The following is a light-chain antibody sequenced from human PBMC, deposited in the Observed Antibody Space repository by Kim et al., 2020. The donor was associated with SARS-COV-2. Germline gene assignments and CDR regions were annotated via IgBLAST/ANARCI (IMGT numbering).Light chain of an antibody. V-gene: IGLV3-19*01. CDR2: GKN. J-gene: IGLJ2*01. CDR3: NSRDSSGNVV. CDR1: SLRSYY. Sequence: VDLGQTVRITCQGDSLRSYYASWYQQKPGQAPVLVIYGKNNRPSGIPDRFSGSSSGNTASLTITGAQAEDEADYYCNSRDSSGNVVFGGGTQLTVL.